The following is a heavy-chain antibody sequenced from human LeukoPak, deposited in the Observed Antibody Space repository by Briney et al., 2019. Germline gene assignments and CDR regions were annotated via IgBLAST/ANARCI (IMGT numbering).Heavy chain of an antibody. CDR1: GFTFSSYS. Sequence: PGGSLRLSCAASGFTFSSYSMNWVRQAPGKGLEWVSYISSSSSTIYYADSVKGRFTISRDNAKNSLYLQMNSLRAEDTAVYYCARGRYCSSTSCLYDYWGQGTLVTVSS. V-gene: IGHV3-48*01. J-gene: IGHJ4*02. CDR3: ARGRYCSSTSCLYDY. D-gene: IGHD2-2*01. CDR2: ISSSSSTI.